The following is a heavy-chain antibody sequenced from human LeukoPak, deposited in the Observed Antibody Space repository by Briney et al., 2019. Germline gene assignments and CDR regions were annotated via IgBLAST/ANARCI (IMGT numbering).Heavy chain of an antibody. Sequence: TLSLTCTVSGGSISSGSYYWSWIRQPAGKGLEWIGRIYTSASTNYNPSLKSRVTISVDTSKNQFSLKLSSVTAADTAVYYCARFTIFGVVPSYYFDYWGQGTLVTVSS. CDR1: GGSISSGSYY. J-gene: IGHJ4*02. V-gene: IGHV4-61*02. D-gene: IGHD3-3*01. CDR3: ARFTIFGVVPSYYFDY. CDR2: IYTSAST.